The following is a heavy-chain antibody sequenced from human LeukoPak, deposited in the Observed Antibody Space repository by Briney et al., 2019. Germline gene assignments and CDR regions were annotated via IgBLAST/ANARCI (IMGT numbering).Heavy chain of an antibody. D-gene: IGHD5-24*01. CDR2: LDPEDGKI. CDR1: GYTLTELS. Sequence: ASVKVSCKVSGYTLTELSMHWVRQAPGKGLEWMGGLDPEDGKIIYAQRFQGRVTMTEDTSTDSAYMELSSLRSEDTAVYYCAKLDSYSLFDPWGQGTLVTVSS. CDR3: AKLDSYSLFDP. J-gene: IGHJ5*02. V-gene: IGHV1-24*01.